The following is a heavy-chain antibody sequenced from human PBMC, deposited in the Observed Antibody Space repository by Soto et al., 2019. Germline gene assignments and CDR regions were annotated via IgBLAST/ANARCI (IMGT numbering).Heavy chain of an antibody. V-gene: IGHV4-39*01. Sequence: SETLSLTCTVSGGSISGSSYYWGWIRQPPGRGLEWIGAIYYSGSTYYNPSLKSRVTISVDTSKNKFSLKLSSVTAADTAVYYCARRPRVWSGEMGYNYYYGMDVWGQGTTVTV. CDR1: GGSISGSSYY. CDR3: ARRPRVWSGEMGYNYYYGMDV. CDR2: IYYSGST. D-gene: IGHD3-10*01. J-gene: IGHJ6*02.